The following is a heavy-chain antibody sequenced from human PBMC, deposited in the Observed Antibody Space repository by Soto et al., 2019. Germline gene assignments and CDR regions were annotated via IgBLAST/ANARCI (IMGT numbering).Heavy chain of an antibody. D-gene: IGHD5-18*01. Sequence: GASVKVSCKASGCTFSSYAISCVRQAPGQVLEWMGGIIPIFGTANYAQKFQGRVTITADESTSTAYMELSSLRSEDTAVYYCARGTLDTAMVMPHYGMDVWGQGTTVTVSS. CDR3: ARGTLDTAMVMPHYGMDV. CDR1: GCTFSSYA. V-gene: IGHV1-69*13. CDR2: IIPIFGTA. J-gene: IGHJ6*02.